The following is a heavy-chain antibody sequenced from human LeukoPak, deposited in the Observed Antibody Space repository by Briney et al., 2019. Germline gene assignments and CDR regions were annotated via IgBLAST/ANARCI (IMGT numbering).Heavy chain of an antibody. J-gene: IGHJ4*02. CDR1: GYTFTSYA. CDR2: INAGNGNT. V-gene: IGHV1-3*01. CDR3: TRGYYYGSGSWDY. Sequence: ASVKVSCKASGYTFTSYAMHWVRQAPGQRLEWMGWINAGNGNTKYSQKFQGRVTITRDTSASTAYMELRSLRSDDTAVYYCTRGYYYGSGSWDYWGQGTLVTVSS. D-gene: IGHD3-10*01.